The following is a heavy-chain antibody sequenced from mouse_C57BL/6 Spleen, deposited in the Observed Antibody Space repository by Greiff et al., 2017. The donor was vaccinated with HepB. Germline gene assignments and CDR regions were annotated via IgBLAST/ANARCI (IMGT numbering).Heavy chain of an antibody. CDR1: GYTFTDHT. CDR2: IYPRDGST. J-gene: IGHJ4*01. D-gene: IGHD1-1*01. V-gene: IGHV1-78*01. CDR3: ANLITAVEYYAMDY. Sequence: VQLQQSDAELVKPGASVKISCKVSGYTFTDHTIHWMKQRPEQGLEWIGYIYPRDGSTKDNEKFKGKATLTADKSSSTAYMQLNSLTSEDSAVYFCANLITAVEYYAMDYWGQGTSVTVSS.